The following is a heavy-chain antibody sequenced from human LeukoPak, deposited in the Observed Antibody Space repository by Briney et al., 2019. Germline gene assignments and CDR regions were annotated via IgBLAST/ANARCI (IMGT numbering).Heavy chain of an antibody. J-gene: IGHJ4*02. CDR2: INHSGST. CDR1: GGSFSGYY. CDR3: ASNWGSTSCYFY. V-gene: IGHV4-34*01. D-gene: IGHD2-2*01. Sequence: SSETLSLTCAVYGGSFSGYYWSWIRQPPGKGLEWIGEINHSGSTNYNPSLKSRVTISVDTSKNQFSLKLSSVTATDTAVYYCASNWGSTSCYFYWDQGTLVTVSS.